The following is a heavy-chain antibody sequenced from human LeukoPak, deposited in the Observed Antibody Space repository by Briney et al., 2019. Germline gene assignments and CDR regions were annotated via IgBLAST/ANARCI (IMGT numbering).Heavy chain of an antibody. Sequence: SETLSLTCTVSGGSISNYYWNWIRQPPGKGLEWIGYIYYTGNTNYNPSLKSRVTISVDTSKNQFSLKLSSVTAADTAVYYCARVKAYCGGDCYPGWFDPWGQGTLVTVSS. D-gene: IGHD2-21*02. CDR3: ARVKAYCGGDCYPGWFDP. V-gene: IGHV4-59*01. CDR1: GGSISNYY. CDR2: IYYTGNT. J-gene: IGHJ5*02.